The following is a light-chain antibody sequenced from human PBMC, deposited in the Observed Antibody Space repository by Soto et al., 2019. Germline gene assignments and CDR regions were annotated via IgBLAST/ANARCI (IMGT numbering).Light chain of an antibody. CDR2: DVS. Sequence: QSVLTQPRSVSGSPGQSVTISCTGTSSYVGDYNYVSWYQQNPGKAPKLMIYDVSKRPSGVPDRFSGSKSGNTASLTISGLQVEDEAHYFCSSYTSASALAIFGGGTKLTVL. V-gene: IGLV2-11*01. J-gene: IGLJ2*01. CDR3: SSYTSASALAI. CDR1: SSYVGDYNY.